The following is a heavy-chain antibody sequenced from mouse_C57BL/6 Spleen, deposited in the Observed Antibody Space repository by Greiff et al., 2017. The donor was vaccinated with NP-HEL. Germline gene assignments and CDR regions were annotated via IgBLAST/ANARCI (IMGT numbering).Heavy chain of an antibody. D-gene: IGHD2-4*01. Sequence: QVQLKESGAELVRPGTSVKVSCKASGYAFTNYLIEWVKQRPGQGLEWIGVINPGSGGTNYNEKFKGKATLTADKSSSTAYMQLSSLTSEDSAVYFCARSDPIITSDFDVWGTGTTVTVSS. V-gene: IGHV1-54*01. CDR1: GYAFTNYL. CDR3: ARSDPIITSDFDV. J-gene: IGHJ1*03. CDR2: INPGSGGT.